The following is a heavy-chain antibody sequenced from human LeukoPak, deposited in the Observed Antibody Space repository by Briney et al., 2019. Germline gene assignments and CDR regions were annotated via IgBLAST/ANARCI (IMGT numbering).Heavy chain of an antibody. V-gene: IGHV1-69*13. CDR2: IIPIFGTA. J-gene: IGHJ6*02. D-gene: IGHD3-3*01. CDR1: GYTFTGYY. CDR3: ARSITIFGVVIFNGMDV. Sequence: SVKVSCKASGYTFTGYYMHWVRQAPGQGLEWMGGIIPIFGTANYAQKFQGRVTITADESTSTAYMELGSLRSEDTAVYYCARSITIFGVVIFNGMDVWGQGTTVTVSS.